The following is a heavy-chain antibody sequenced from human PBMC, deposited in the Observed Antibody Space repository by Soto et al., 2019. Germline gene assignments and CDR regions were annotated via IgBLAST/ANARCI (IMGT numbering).Heavy chain of an antibody. Sequence: QITLKESGPSLVKPTQTLTLTCTFSGFSLTNTGVTVGWIRQPPGKALEWLALVYWLDDKRYNPSLRNRLTIVKDTSKNRVVLTLANVGPVDTATYYCAHSHFEIFTGPFDSWGRGTLVTVSS. CDR2: VYWLDDK. CDR1: GFSLTNTGVT. J-gene: IGHJ5*01. CDR3: AHSHFEIFTGPFDS. V-gene: IGHV2-5*01. D-gene: IGHD3-3*01.